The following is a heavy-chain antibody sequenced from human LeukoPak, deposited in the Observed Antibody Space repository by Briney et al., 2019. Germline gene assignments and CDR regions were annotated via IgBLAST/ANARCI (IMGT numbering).Heavy chain of an antibody. D-gene: IGHD1-26*01. CDR2: IYSGGST. J-gene: IGHJ4*02. Sequence: PGGSLRLSCAASGFTVSSNYMSWVRQAPGRGLEWVSVIYSGGSTYYADSVKGRFTISRDNSKNTLYLQMNSLRAEDTAVYYCARDSYGGAIVGATTLDYWGQGTLVTVSS. CDR1: GFTVSSNY. CDR3: ARDSYGGAIVGATTLDY. V-gene: IGHV3-66*01.